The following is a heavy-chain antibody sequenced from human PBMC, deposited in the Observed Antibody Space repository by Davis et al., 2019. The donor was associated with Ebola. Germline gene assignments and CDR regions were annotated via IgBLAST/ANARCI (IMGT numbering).Heavy chain of an antibody. V-gene: IGHV3-66*02. CDR1: GFTVSSNY. D-gene: IGHD6-19*01. CDR3: ARVVAVAGTKGWYFDL. Sequence: PGGSLRLSCAASGFTVSSNYMSWVRQAPGKGLEWVSVIYSGGSTYYADSVKGRFTISRDNSKNTLYLQMNSLRAEDTAVYYCARVVAVAGTKGWYFDLWGRGTLVTVAS. J-gene: IGHJ2*01. CDR2: IYSGGST.